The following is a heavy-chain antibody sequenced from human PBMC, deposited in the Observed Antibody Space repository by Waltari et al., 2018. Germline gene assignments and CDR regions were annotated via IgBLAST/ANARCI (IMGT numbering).Heavy chain of an antibody. CDR3: ARDRGRFGYCSSTSCYFSAY. D-gene: IGHD2-2*01. Sequence: EVQLVQSGAEVKKPGESLKISCKGSGYSFTSYWIGWVRQMPGKGLEWMGIIYPGYSDTRYSPAFQGQVTISADKSISTAYLQWSSLKASDTAMYYCARDRGRFGYCSSTSCYFSAYWGQGTLVTVSS. CDR1: GYSFTSYW. CDR2: IYPGYSDT. V-gene: IGHV5-51*03. J-gene: IGHJ4*02.